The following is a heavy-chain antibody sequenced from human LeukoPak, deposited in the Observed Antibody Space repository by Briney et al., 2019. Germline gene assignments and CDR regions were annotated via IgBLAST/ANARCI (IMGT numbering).Heavy chain of an antibody. Sequence: PGGSLTLSCVASGFTFSNYWMSWVRQAPGKGLEWVANIQKDGSEKHYVASVEGRFTISRDNAENSLVLQLNSLRVGATAVYYCVRMWDSSGFFGYWGQGALVTVSS. CDR2: IQKDGSEK. J-gene: IGHJ4*02. D-gene: IGHD3-22*01. CDR1: GFTFSNYW. V-gene: IGHV3-7*01. CDR3: VRMWDSSGFFGY.